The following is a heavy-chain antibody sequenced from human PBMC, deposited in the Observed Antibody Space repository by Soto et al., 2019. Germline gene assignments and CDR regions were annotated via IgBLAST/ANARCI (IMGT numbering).Heavy chain of an antibody. CDR3: ARPDRSDHGGDGLDV. V-gene: IGHV5-51*01. J-gene: IGHJ6*02. Sequence: EVQLVQSGAEVKKPGESLKISCKGSGYSFINYWIGWVRQMPGKGLEWMGIIYPGDSDTRYSPAFQGQVTISADKSIKTAYLQWSSLKASDTARDYGARPDRSDHGGDGLDVWGQGTTVTVSS. CDR1: GYSFINYW. D-gene: IGHD1-26*01. CDR2: IYPGDSDT.